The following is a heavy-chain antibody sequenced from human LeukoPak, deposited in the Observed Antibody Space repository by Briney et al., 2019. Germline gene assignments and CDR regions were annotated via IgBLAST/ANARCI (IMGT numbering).Heavy chain of an antibody. CDR2: IYYSGST. V-gene: IGHV4-59*01. CDR1: GGSISSYY. CDR3: ARVYGGNFDY. Sequence: SETLSLTCTVSGGSISSYYWSWIRQPPGKGLEWIGYIYYSGSTDYNPSLKSRVTISVDTSKNQFSLKLSSVTAADTAVYYCARVYGGNFDYWGQGTLVTVSS. D-gene: IGHD4-23*01. J-gene: IGHJ4*02.